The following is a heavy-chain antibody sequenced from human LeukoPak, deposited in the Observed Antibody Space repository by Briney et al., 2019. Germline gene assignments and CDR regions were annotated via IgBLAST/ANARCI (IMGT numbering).Heavy chain of an antibody. J-gene: IGHJ4*02. Sequence: PGGSLRLSCAASGFTFSNYWMSWVRQAPGKGLEWVANIKEDGSDKYYVDSLIGRFTISRDNAKNSLYLQMSGLRAEDTALYYCARDETFCSGGTCYTRGYFAFWGQGTLVTVSS. CDR1: GFTFSNYW. V-gene: IGHV3-7*01. CDR3: ARDETFCSGGTCYTRGYFAF. CDR2: IKEDGSDK. D-gene: IGHD2-15*01.